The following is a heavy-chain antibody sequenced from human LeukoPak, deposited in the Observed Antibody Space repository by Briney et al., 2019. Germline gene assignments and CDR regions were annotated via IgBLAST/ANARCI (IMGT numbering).Heavy chain of an antibody. CDR2: IIPIFGTA. CDR1: GGTSSSYA. J-gene: IGHJ4*02. Sequence: GASVKVSCKASGGTSSSYAISWVRQAPGQGLEWMGGIIPIFGTANYAQKFQGRVTITADESTSTAYMELSSLRSEDTAVYYCASLVVPAASYDYWGQGTLVTVSS. D-gene: IGHD2-2*01. CDR3: ASLVVPAASYDY. V-gene: IGHV1-69*13.